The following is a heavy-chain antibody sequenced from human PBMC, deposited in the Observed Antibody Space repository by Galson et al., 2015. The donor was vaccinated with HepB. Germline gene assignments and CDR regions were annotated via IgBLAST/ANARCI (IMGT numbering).Heavy chain of an antibody. V-gene: IGHV3-7*03. CDR3: ARGWDTDVTSNFDY. D-gene: IGHD5-18*01. CDR1: GFTYNNYW. Sequence: SLRLSCAVSGFTYNNYWMSWVRQAPGRGLEWVANINQDGSEKYYVDSVEGRFTVSRDNAKKTLYLDMNALSVEDTAVYYCARGWDTDVTSNFDYWGQGALVTVSS. CDR2: INQDGSEK. J-gene: IGHJ4*02.